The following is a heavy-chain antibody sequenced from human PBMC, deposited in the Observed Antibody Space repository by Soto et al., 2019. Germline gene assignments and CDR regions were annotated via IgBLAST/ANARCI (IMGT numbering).Heavy chain of an antibody. CDR1: GFTFRSYW. CDR3: ARCWYYYDSSSDLSGDAFDI. Sequence: EVQLVESGGGVVQPGGSLRLSCEASGFTFRSYWMHWVRQGPGKELVWVSRISSDGSSTNYADSVKGRFTISRDNAKNTLYLQMNSLRAEATAVYYCARCWYYYDSSSDLSGDAFDIWGHGTMVTVSS. CDR2: ISSDGSST. J-gene: IGHJ3*02. D-gene: IGHD3-22*01. V-gene: IGHV3-74*01.